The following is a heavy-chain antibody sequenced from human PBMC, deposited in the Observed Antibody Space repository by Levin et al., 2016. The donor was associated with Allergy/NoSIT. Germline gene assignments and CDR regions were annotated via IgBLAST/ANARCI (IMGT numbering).Heavy chain of an antibody. CDR1: GGTFSSYS. J-gene: IGHJ6*02. CDR3: ARRNSPRPMDV. D-gene: IGHD1-1*01. CDR2: IIPMYGTS. Sequence: SVKVSCKASGGTFSSYSISWVRQAPGQGLEWMGGIIPMYGTSNNAQKFQGRITITADKSTATAYMELSSLKSEDTAVYYCARRNSPRPMDVWGQGTTVTVSS. V-gene: IGHV1-69*06.